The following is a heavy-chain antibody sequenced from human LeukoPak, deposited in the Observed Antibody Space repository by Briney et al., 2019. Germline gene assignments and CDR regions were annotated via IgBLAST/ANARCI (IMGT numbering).Heavy chain of an antibody. CDR1: GFTFSNYW. J-gene: IGHJ4*02. D-gene: IGHD6-19*01. CDR3: ARTIREQWLTIDY. V-gene: IGHV3-7*04. CDR2: IQQDGSAK. Sequence: PGGSLSLSCAASGFTFSNYWMNWVRQAPGKGLEWVANIQQDGSAKYYVDSVKGRFTISRDNAKNSLYLQMNSLGAEDTAVYYCARTIREQWLTIDYWGQGTLVTFSS.